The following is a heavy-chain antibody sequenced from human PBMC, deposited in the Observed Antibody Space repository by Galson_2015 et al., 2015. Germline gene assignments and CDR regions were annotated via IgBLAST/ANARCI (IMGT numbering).Heavy chain of an antibody. D-gene: IGHD6-19*01. CDR1: GDSVSSNSAA. Sequence: AISGDSVSSNSAAWNWIRQSPSRGLEWLGRTYYRSKWYNDYAVSVKSRITINPDTSKNQFSLQLNSVTPEDTAVYYCARDGIDSGSGWSTTKGAKYYYYYMDVWGKGTTVTVSS. J-gene: IGHJ6*03. CDR2: TYYRSKWYN. CDR3: ARDGIDSGSGWSTTKGAKYYYYYMDV. V-gene: IGHV6-1*01.